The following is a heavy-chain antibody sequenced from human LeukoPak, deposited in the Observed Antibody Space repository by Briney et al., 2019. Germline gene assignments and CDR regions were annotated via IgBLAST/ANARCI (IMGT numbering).Heavy chain of an antibody. CDR2: ISHSGNT. J-gene: IGHJ4*02. CDR1: GGSVSGYY. CDR3: ARGAGWYEY. D-gene: IGHD6-19*01. V-gene: IGHV4-59*02. Sequence: SETLSLTCTVSGGSVSGYYWSCLRQPPGKGLEWIAYISHSGNTNYNPSLKSRVTISKDTSKNQFSLRLNSVTAADTAVYHCARGAGWYEYWGQGTLVTVSS.